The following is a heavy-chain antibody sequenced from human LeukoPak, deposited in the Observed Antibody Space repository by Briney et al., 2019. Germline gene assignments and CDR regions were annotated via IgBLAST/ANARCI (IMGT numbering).Heavy chain of an antibody. CDR2: ISQSGNS. J-gene: IGHJ4*02. V-gene: IGHV4-59*12. CDR3: ARDQVDYDTPDHFDY. Sequence: SETLSLTCTVSGGSITGYYWSWIRQPPGKGLEWIGYISQSGNSYFTPSLKSRATISVDRSKNQFSLTLTSVTAADTAVYYCARDQVDYDTPDHFDYWGKGTLVTVSS. CDR1: GGSITGYY. D-gene: IGHD3-22*01.